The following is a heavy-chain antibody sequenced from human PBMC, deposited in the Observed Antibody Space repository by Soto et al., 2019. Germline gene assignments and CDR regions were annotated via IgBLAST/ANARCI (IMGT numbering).Heavy chain of an antibody. V-gene: IGHV3-23*01. CDR2: ISGSGGST. CDR3: AKGSYYDSSGYFMADY. D-gene: IGHD3-22*01. CDR1: GFTFSSYA. Sequence: GGSLRLSCAASGFTFSSYALSWVRQAPGKGLEWVSAISGSGGSTYYADSVKGRFTISRDNSKNTLYLQMNSLRAEDTAVYYCAKGSYYDSSGYFMADYWCQGALVTVSS. J-gene: IGHJ4*02.